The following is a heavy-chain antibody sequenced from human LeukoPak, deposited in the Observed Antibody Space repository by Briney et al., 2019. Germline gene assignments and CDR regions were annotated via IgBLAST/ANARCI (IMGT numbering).Heavy chain of an antibody. CDR2: INPNSGGT. CDR3: ARTDYDSSGYYWGVDP. CDR1: GYIFTGYY. J-gene: IGHJ5*02. Sequence: AASVKVSCKASGYIFTGYYMHWVRQAPGQGLEWMGWINPNSGGTNYAQKFQGRVTMTRDTSISTAYMELSRLRSDDTAVYYCARTDYDSSGYYWGVDPWGQGTLVTVSS. V-gene: IGHV1-2*02. D-gene: IGHD3-22*01.